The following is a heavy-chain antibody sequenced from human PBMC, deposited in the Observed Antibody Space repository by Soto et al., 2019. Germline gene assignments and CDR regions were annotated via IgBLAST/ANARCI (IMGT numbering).Heavy chain of an antibody. D-gene: IGHD2-8*01. V-gene: IGHV3-15*01. Sequence: EVPLVESGGGLVKPGGSLRLSFAASGFTFKDAWMSWVRQAPGKGLEWVGHIKSTDTGGTTDYAAPVKGRFRISKDESEDNLYLQMNRLKTEEPGMYFCKWHLDIWGQGTSVIVSS. CDR3: KWHLDI. CDR1: GFTFKDAW. J-gene: IGHJ6*02. CDR2: IKSTDTGGTT.